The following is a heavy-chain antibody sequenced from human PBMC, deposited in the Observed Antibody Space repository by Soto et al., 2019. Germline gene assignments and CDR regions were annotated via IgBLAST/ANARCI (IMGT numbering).Heavy chain of an antibody. CDR1: GYTLTELS. Sequence: GASVKVSCKVSGYTLTELSMHWVRQAPGKGLEWMGGFNPEDGETIYAQKLQGRVTMTTDTSTGTAYMELRSLRSDDTAVYYCARGRGPVLRYFDWLYLFDPWGQGTLVTVSS. CDR3: ARGRGPVLRYFDWLYLFDP. V-gene: IGHV1-24*01. D-gene: IGHD3-9*01. J-gene: IGHJ5*02. CDR2: FNPEDGET.